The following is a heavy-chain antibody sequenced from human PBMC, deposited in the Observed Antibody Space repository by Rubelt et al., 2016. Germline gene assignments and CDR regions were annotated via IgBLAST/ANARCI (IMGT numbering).Heavy chain of an antibody. CDR2: ISAYNGNT. J-gene: IGHJ4*02. CDR1: GRTLSSYA. D-gene: IGHD4-17*01. Sequence: QVQLVQSGAEVKKPGYSVKVSCKASGRTLSSYAISWVRQAPGQGLEWRGGISAYNGNTNYSQKLQGRVTMTTDTSTCTAYMELRSLRSDDTGGYYCAREHYGDIDYWGQGTLVTVSS. CDR3: AREHYGDIDY. V-gene: IGHV1-18*01.